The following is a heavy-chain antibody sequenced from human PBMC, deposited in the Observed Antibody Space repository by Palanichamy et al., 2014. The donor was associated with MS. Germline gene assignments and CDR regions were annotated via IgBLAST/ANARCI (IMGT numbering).Heavy chain of an antibody. J-gene: IGHJ6*02. Sequence: EVQAGGGRGGGPWSSLGGPVRLSCTASGFTFSSYSMNWVRQAPGKGLEWVSSISSSSSYIYYADSVKGRFTISRDNAKNSLYLQMNSLRAEDTAVYYCARGRPYYYDTLSGMDVWGQGTTATVSS. D-gene: IGHD3-22*01. CDR2: ISSSSSYI. CDR3: ARGRPYYYDTLSGMDV. CDR1: GFTFSSYS. V-gene: IGHV3-21*01.